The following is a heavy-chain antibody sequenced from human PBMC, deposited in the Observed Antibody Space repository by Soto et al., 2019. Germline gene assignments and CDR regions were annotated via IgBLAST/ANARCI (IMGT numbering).Heavy chain of an antibody. CDR2: ISGSGGST. CDR1: GFTFSSYA. J-gene: IGHJ4*02. V-gene: IGHV3-23*01. Sequence: GGSLRLSCAAPGFTFSSYAMSWVRRAPGKGLEWVSAISGSGGSTYYADSVKGRFTISRDNSKNTLYLQMNSLRAEDTAVYYCAKDTSPTTYNLFDYWGQGTLVTVSS. D-gene: IGHD1-1*01. CDR3: AKDTSPTTYNLFDY.